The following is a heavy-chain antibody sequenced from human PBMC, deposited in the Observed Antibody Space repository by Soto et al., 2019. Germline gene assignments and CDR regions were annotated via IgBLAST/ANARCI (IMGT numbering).Heavy chain of an antibody. J-gene: IGHJ4*02. D-gene: IGHD3-9*01. Sequence: ASVKVSCKASGGTFSSYAISWVRQAPGQGLEWMGGIIPIFGTANYAQKFQGRVTMTEDTSTDTAYMELSSLRSEDTAGYYCATLDYPPLILTGYCDSGGQEPLVPVSS. CDR3: ATLDYPPLILTGYCDS. V-gene: IGHV1-69*06. CDR1: GGTFSSYA. CDR2: IIPIFGTA.